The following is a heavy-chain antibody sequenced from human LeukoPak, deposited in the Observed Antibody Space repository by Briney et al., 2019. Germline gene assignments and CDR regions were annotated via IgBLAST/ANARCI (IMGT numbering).Heavy chain of an antibody. Sequence: SETLSLTCTVSGGSIGSYYWSWIRQPPGKGLEWIGYIYYSGSTNYNPSLKSRVTISVDTSKNQFSLKLSSVTAADTAVYYCARERVDYYGSQYAFDIWGQGTMVTVSS. CDR1: GGSIGSYY. CDR3: ARERVDYYGSQYAFDI. D-gene: IGHD3-10*01. CDR2: IYYSGST. J-gene: IGHJ3*02. V-gene: IGHV4-59*01.